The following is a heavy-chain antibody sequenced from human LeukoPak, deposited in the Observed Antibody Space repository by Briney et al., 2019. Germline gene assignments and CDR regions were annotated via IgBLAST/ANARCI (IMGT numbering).Heavy chain of an antibody. Sequence: GGSLRLSCAASGFTFSSYWMSWVRQAPGKGLEWVANIKQDGSEKYYVDSVKGRFTISRDNAKNSLYLQTNSLRAEDTAVYYCARDGYYDSSGYYDWSDAFDIWGQGTMVTVSS. CDR1: GFTFSSYW. J-gene: IGHJ3*02. CDR2: IKQDGSEK. V-gene: IGHV3-7*01. CDR3: ARDGYYDSSGYYDWSDAFDI. D-gene: IGHD3-22*01.